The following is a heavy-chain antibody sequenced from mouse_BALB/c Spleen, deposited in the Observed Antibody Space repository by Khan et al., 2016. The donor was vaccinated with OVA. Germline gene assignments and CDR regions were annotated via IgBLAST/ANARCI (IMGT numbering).Heavy chain of an antibody. CDR2: ISYSGST. CDR3: AGGRAY. V-gene: IGHV3-2*02. D-gene: IGHD3-3*01. J-gene: IGHJ3*01. Sequence: VQLQQSGPGLVKPSQSLSLTCTVTGYSITSDYAWNWIRQFPGNKLEWMGYISYSGSTSYTPSLKSRISITRDTSKHQSFLQLDSVTTEDTATYYCAGGRAYWGQGTLVAVAA. CDR1: GYSITSDYA.